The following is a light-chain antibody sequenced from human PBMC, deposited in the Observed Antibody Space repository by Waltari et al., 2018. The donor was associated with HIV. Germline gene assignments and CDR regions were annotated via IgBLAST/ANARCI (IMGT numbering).Light chain of an antibody. J-gene: IGKJ2*01. CDR1: QTVSSSY. CDR3: QQYGDSLT. V-gene: IGKV3-20*01. CDR2: AAY. Sequence: EIVLPQSPGTLSLSPGERATLSCRASQTVSSSYLAWYQQKPGQAPSLLIYAAYSRASGVPDRFSDGGSGTDFTLTISSLEPEDFAVYYCQQYGDSLTFGQGTKVEIK.